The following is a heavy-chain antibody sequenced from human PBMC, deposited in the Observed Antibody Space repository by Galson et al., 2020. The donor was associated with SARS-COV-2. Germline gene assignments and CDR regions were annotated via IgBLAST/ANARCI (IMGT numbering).Heavy chain of an antibody. CDR2: MSSSGSPI. J-gene: IGHJ2*01. Sequence: GGSLRLSCAASGLTFNKYTMNWVRQAPGKGPEWLSSMSSSGSPIYYAASVKGRFTISRDDARNSLYLQMNSLRVDDAAVYYCARAVGTAVVYYWYFDLWGRGTLVTVSS. CDR1: GLTFNKYT. D-gene: IGHD1-26*01. V-gene: IGHV3-21*01. CDR3: ARAVGTAVVYYWYFDL.